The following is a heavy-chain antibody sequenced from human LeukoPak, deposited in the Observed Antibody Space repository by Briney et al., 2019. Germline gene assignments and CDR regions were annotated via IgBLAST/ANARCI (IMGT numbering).Heavy chain of an antibody. CDR3: GKEGGYCYGYRCRYFDH. Sequence: GGSLTLSCAASGCTFSSYSWSWVRQAPGKGLEWVSSINSNSYIYYTASVKGRVTISIDNAKNSLSLQMSTLRAEDTAVYYCGKEGGYCYGYRCRYFDHWGQGTLVSVSS. CDR2: INSNSYI. CDR1: GCTFSSYS. J-gene: IGHJ4*02. D-gene: IGHD2-15*01. V-gene: IGHV3-21*01.